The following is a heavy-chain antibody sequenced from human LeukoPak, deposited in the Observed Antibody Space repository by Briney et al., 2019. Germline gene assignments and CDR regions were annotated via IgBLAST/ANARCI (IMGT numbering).Heavy chain of an antibody. V-gene: IGHV1-46*01. J-gene: IGHJ5*02. D-gene: IGHD3-10*01. Sequence: ASVKVSCKASGYTFTGYYMHWVRQAPGQGLEWMGIINPSGGSTSYAQKFQGRVTMTRDTSTSTVYMELSSLRSEDTAVYYCARRTTQNRLLWFGELNQNNWFDPWGQGTLVTVSS. CDR3: ARRTTQNRLLWFGELNQNNWFDP. CDR2: INPSGGST. CDR1: GYTFTGYY.